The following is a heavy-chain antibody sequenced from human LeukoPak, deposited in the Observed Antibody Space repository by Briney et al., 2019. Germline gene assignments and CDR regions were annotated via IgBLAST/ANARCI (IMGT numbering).Heavy chain of an antibody. V-gene: IGHV4-4*09. J-gene: IGHJ4*02. Sequence: SETLSLTCTVSGGSISSYYWSWIRQPPGKGLEWIGYIYTSGSTNYNPSLKSRVTISVDTSKNQFSLKLSSVTAADTAAYYCARQGYYYDSSGYPIQWGQGTLVTVSS. CDR2: IYTSGST. CDR1: GGSISSYY. CDR3: ARQGYYYDSSGYPIQ. D-gene: IGHD3-22*01.